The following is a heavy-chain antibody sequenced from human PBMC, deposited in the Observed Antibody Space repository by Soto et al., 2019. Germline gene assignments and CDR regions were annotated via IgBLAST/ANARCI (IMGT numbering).Heavy chain of an antibody. CDR3: ARDAPRVMTTVTTGWFDP. J-gene: IGHJ5*02. CDR2: INPSGGST. V-gene: IGHV1-46*01. D-gene: IGHD4-17*01. Sequence: KGSCKASGYTFTSYYMHWVRQTRGQGLEWMGIINPSGGSTSDAQKFQGRVTMTRDTSTSTVYMELSSLRSEDTAVYYCARDAPRVMTTVTTGWFDPWGQGTLGTVSS. CDR1: GYTFTSYY.